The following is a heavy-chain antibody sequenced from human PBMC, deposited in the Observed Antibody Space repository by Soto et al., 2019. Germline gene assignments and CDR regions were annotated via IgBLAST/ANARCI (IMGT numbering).Heavy chain of an antibody. CDR2: LYDSGST. D-gene: IGHD3-10*01. J-gene: IGHJ6*02. Sequence: QVQLQESGPGLVKPSETLSLTCTVSGDSISTYYWSWIRQPPGKGLEWIGYLYDSGSTHYNPSLKSRVTISVDTSKNQFSLKLTSVTAAATAVYYCARENYYGSGTYFRLDVWGQGTRVTVSS. CDR1: GDSISTYY. CDR3: ARENYYGSGTYFRLDV. V-gene: IGHV4-59*01.